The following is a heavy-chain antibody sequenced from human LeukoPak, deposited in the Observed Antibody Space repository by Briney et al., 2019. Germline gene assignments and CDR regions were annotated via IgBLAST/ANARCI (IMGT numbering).Heavy chain of an antibody. Sequence: ASVKVSCKASGYTFTGYYMHWVRQAPGQGLEWMGWINPNSGGTNYAQKFQGRVTMTRDTSISTAYMELSRLRSDDTAVYYCARGSPPRRNYDSRGYYSYYFDYWGQGTLVTVSS. CDR3: ARGSPPRRNYDSRGYYSYYFDY. D-gene: IGHD3-22*01. CDR1: GYTFTGYY. CDR2: INPNSGGT. V-gene: IGHV1-2*02. J-gene: IGHJ4*02.